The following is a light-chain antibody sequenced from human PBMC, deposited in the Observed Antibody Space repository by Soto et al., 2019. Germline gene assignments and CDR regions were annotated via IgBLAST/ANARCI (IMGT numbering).Light chain of an antibody. Sequence: QSVLTRPPSVSAAPGQKVTISCSGASSDLGDNDVSWYQQLPGTAPKLLIYDNIERPSGIPDRFSGSKSATSATLGITGLHTGDEADDYCVTWDASRKTVVFGGGTKLTVL. CDR3: VTWDASRKTVV. J-gene: IGLJ2*01. CDR1: SSDLGDND. V-gene: IGLV1-51*01. CDR2: DNI.